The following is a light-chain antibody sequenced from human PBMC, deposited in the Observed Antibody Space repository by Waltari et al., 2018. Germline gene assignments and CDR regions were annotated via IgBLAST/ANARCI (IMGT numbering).Light chain of an antibody. CDR2: DAA. CDR3: QQANSFPLT. CDR1: QSVRTY. Sequence: EIVLTQSPATLSLSPGERATLSCRASQSVRTYLAWYQQKPGQAPRLLIYDAATRATAIPARFSGSGSGTDFTLTISSLQPEDFATYYCQQANSFPLTFGQGTKLEIK. V-gene: IGKV3-11*01. J-gene: IGKJ2*01.